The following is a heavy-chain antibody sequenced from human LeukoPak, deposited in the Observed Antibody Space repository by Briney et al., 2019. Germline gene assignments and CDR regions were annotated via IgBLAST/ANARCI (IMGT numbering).Heavy chain of an antibody. V-gene: IGHV3-23*01. J-gene: IGHJ4*02. CDR3: AKEGGSSGYYYAAAYGY. D-gene: IGHD3-22*01. CDR2: ISGSGEST. Sequence: GGSLRLSCVGSGFSFSSYGMTWVRQAPGKGLEWVSAISGSGESTYNADSVKGRFTISRDNSKNTLYLQMNSLRAEDTAVYYCAKEGGSSGYYYAAAYGYWGQGTLVTVSS. CDR1: GFSFSSYG.